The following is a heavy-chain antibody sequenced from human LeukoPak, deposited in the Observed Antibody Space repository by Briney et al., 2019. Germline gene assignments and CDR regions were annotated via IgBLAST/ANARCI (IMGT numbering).Heavy chain of an antibody. V-gene: IGHV4-34*01. J-gene: IGHJ4*02. CDR2: VNHSGST. D-gene: IGHD2-8*01. CDR3: AREEAFPGVSY. CDR1: GGSFSGYY. Sequence: SETLSLTCAVSGGSFSGYYWSWIRQPPGKGLEWIGEVNHSGSTNYNPSLKSRVTISVDTSKNQFSLKLSSVTAADAAVYCCAREEAFPGVSYWGQGTLVTVSS.